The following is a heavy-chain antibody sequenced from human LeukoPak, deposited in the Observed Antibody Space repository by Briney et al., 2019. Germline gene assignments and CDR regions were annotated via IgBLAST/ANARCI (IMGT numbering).Heavy chain of an antibody. CDR2: IYYSGST. CDR1: GGSISSYY. Sequence: SETLSLTCTVSGGSISSYYWSCIRQPPGKGLEWIGYIYYSGSTNYNPSLKSRVTISVDTSKNQFSLKLSSVTAADTAVYYYALGYCSGGSCYGFDYWGQGTLVTVSS. J-gene: IGHJ4*02. D-gene: IGHD2-15*01. V-gene: IGHV4-59*01. CDR3: ALGYCSGGSCYGFDY.